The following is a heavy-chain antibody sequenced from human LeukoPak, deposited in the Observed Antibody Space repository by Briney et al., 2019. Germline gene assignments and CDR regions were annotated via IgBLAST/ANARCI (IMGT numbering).Heavy chain of an antibody. D-gene: IGHD3-22*01. CDR3: ASSYYDSSGFDY. V-gene: IGHV4-59*08. CDR2: IYYSGST. Sequence: SETLSLTCTVSGGSISSYYWSWIRQPPGKGLEWMGYIYYSGSTNYNPSLKSRVTISVDTSKNQFSLKLSSVTAADTAVYYCASSYYDSSGFDYWGQGTLVTVSS. CDR1: GGSISSYY. J-gene: IGHJ4*02.